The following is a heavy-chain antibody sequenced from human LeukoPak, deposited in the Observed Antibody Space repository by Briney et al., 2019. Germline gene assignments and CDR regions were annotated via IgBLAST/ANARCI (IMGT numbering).Heavy chain of an antibody. Sequence: SETLSLTCIVSGGSISSHYWSWVRQPPGEGLEWIGFIYYTGTTNYNPSLKGRVTMSVDSSKNQFSLKLSSVTAADTAVYYCATHSIAARPMFGYYYYYYLDAWGKGTTVTVSS. J-gene: IGHJ6*03. CDR2: IYYTGTT. D-gene: IGHD6-6*01. V-gene: IGHV4-59*11. CDR1: GGSISSHY. CDR3: ATHSIAARPMFGYYYYYYLDA.